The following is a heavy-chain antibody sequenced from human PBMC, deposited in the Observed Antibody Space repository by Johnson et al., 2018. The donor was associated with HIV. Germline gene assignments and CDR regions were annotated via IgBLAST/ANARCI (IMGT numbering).Heavy chain of an antibody. V-gene: IGHV3-30-3*01. CDR3: ARDGGATVPGAFDI. D-gene: IGHD3-16*02. Sequence: QVQLVESGGGVVQPGGSLRLSCAASGFTFSSHVMHWVRQGPGKGLEWVAVISYDGNNKYYADSVKGRFTISRDNSKNTMYLQMNSLRAEDTAVYHCARDGGATVPGAFDIWGQGTMVTVSS. CDR1: GFTFSSHV. CDR2: ISYDGNNK. J-gene: IGHJ3*02.